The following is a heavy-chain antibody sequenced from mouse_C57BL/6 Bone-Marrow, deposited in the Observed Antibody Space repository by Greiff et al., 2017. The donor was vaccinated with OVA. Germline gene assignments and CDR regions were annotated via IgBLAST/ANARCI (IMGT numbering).Heavy chain of an antibody. CDR1: GYTFTSYW. CDR3: AIKDYSNYQAWFAY. V-gene: IGHV1-74*01. Sequence: QVQLQQPGAELVKPGASVKVSCKASGYTFTSYWMHWVKQRPGQGLEWIGRIHPSDSDTNYNQKFKGKATLTVDKSSSTAYMQLSSLTSEDSAVYYCAIKDYSNYQAWFAYWGQGTLVTVSA. J-gene: IGHJ3*01. CDR2: IHPSDSDT. D-gene: IGHD2-5*01.